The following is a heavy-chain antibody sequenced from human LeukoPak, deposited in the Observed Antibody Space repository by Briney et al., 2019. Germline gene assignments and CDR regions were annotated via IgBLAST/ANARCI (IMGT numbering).Heavy chain of an antibody. D-gene: IGHD6-6*01. CDR1: VFTFSSYA. CDR3: GKEVYRSSEAFDH. CDR2: IRGRGGST. V-gene: IGHV3-23*01. J-gene: IGHJ4*02. Sequence: GGSLRLSCAASVFTFSSYAMSWVPQSPGRGREWVSAIRGRGGSTYYADPEKGGYTISRDISKHTLSLQMNSLRARYTAVYYFGKEVYRSSEAFDHWGGGPVVPVSS.